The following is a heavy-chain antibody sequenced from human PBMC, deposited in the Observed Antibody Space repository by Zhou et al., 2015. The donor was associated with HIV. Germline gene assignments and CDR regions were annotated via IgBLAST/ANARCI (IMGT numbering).Heavy chain of an antibody. Sequence: EVQLVESGGGLVQPGGSLKLSCAASGFTFSGSAMHWVRQASGKGLEWVGRIRSKANSYATAYAASVKGRFTISRDDSKNTAYLQMNSLKTEDTAVYYCTTDRYCSSTSCSWGWFDPWGQGTPVTVSS. CDR3: TTDRYCSSTSCSWGWFDP. CDR1: GFTFSGSA. CDR2: IRSKANSYAT. D-gene: IGHD2-2*01. V-gene: IGHV3-73*02. J-gene: IGHJ5*02.